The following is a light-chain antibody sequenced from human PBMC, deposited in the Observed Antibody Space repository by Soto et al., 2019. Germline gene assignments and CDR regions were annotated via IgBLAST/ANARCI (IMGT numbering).Light chain of an antibody. J-gene: IGKJ1*01. Sequence: DIVMTQSPDSLAVSLGERATINCRSSQSVLYNSNNKNYLAWYQQKPGQPPKLLIYWASTRESGVPDRFSGSGSGTGFTLTIRSMQAEDVPVYSCLQYHNTPRTFGQGTKVDIK. CDR2: WAS. CDR3: LQYHNTPRT. CDR1: QSVLYNSNNKNY. V-gene: IGKV4-1*01.